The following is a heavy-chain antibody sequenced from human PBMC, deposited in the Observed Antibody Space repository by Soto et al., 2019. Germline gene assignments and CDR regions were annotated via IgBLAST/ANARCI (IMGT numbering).Heavy chain of an antibody. CDR3: AKDPARNPREGLRFLEWSDRDHYYYYYYGMDV. CDR1: GFTFSSYA. Sequence: PGGSLRLSCAASGFTFSSYAMSWVRQAPGKGLEWVSAISGSGGSTYYADSVKGRFTISRDNSKNTLYLQMNSLRAEDTAVYYCAKDPARNPREGLRFLEWSDRDHYYYYYYGMDVWGQGTTVTVSS. D-gene: IGHD3-3*01. CDR2: ISGSGGST. V-gene: IGHV3-23*01. J-gene: IGHJ6*02.